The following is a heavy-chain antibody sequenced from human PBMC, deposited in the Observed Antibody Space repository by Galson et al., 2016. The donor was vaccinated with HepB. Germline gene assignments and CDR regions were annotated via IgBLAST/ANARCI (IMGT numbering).Heavy chain of an antibody. CDR3: ARDEYYYGSGRTVRYSHYGVDV. J-gene: IGHJ6*02. CDR2: ISYDGSKE. CDR1: GFTFSNYA. V-gene: IGHV3-30*04. D-gene: IGHD3-10*01. Sequence: SLRLSCAASGFTFSNYAMHWVRQAPGKGLEWVAVISYDGSKEYYADSVKGRFTITRDNSKSTLYVQLDSLRAEDTAVYYCARDEYYYGSGRTVRYSHYGVDVWGQGTTVTVSS.